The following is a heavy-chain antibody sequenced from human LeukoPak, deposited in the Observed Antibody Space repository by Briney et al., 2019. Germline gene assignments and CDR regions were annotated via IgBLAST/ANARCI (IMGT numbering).Heavy chain of an antibody. Sequence: GGSPRLSCAAYGFTFSYHSMNWVRQAPGKGLEWISYISRSGDTIYYADSVKGRFTISRDNANNSLYLQMTSLRDEDTAVYFCARLLKYYYDSSGYGEDWYFDLWGRGTLVTVSS. CDR1: GFTFSYHS. CDR2: ISRSGDTI. D-gene: IGHD3-22*01. V-gene: IGHV3-48*02. J-gene: IGHJ2*01. CDR3: ARLLKYYYDSSGYGEDWYFDL.